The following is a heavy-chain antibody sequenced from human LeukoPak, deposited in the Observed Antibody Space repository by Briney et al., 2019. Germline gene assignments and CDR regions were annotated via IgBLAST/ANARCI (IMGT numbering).Heavy chain of an antibody. CDR3: ASVGPDYGGTLGKSYFDY. V-gene: IGHV4-30-4*01. CDR2: IYYSGST. Sequence: PSETLFLTCTVSGGSISSGDYYWSWIRQPPGKGLEWIGYIYYSGSTYYNPSLKSRVTISVDTSKNQFSLKLSSVTAADTAVYYCASVGPDYGGTLGKSYFDYWGQGTLVTVSS. D-gene: IGHD4-23*01. CDR1: GGSISSGDYY. J-gene: IGHJ4*02.